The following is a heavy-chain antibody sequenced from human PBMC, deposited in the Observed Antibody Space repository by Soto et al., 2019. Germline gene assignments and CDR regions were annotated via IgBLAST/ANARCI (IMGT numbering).Heavy chain of an antibody. D-gene: IGHD5-12*01. Sequence: VQLVESGGGVVQPGRSLRLSCVASGLTLSSYGMHWVRQAPGKGLEWVAGISYDGSNKYYADSVKGRFTISRDNSKNTLYLQMNSLRAELTAVYYCASWRRDLRGDDAFDIWGHGTMVTVSS. CDR3: ASWRRDLRGDDAFDI. CDR1: GLTLSSYG. J-gene: IGHJ3*02. CDR2: ISYDGSNK. V-gene: IGHV3-30*03.